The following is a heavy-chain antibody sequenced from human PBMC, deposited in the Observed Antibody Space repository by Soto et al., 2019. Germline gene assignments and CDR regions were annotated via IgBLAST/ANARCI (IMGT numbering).Heavy chain of an antibody. J-gene: IGHJ3*02. CDR2: VYFSGGA. D-gene: IGHD3-9*01. CDR1: GDSVSSGSYY. V-gene: IGHV4-61*01. Sequence: SETLSLTCTVSGDSVSSGSYYWTWIRQSPGKGLEWIGYVYFSGGASYNPSLKSRVTISVHTSKNQFSLKLTSMTAADTAVYYCARVHYDILTGYAFDIWGQGTMVTVS. CDR3: ARVHYDILTGYAFDI.